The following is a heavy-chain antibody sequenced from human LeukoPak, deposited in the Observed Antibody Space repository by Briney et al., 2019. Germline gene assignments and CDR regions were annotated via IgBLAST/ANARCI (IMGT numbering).Heavy chain of an antibody. V-gene: IGHV1-2*02. Sequence: SVKVSCKASGYTFTDYYMHWVRQAPGQGLEWMGWINPRSGDTNYAQKFQGGVTMTRDTSISTAYMELSRLRSDDTAVYYCARALTMLRYFDWLLGPAYWGQGTLVTVSS. D-gene: IGHD3-9*01. J-gene: IGHJ4*02. CDR3: ARALTMLRYFDWLLGPAY. CDR2: INPRSGDT. CDR1: GYTFTDYY.